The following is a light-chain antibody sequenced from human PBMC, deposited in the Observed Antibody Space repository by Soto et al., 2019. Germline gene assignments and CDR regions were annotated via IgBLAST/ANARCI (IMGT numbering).Light chain of an antibody. CDR2: DAS. CDR3: PQRKDWPPLT. CDR1: QNVENY. V-gene: IGKV3-11*01. J-gene: IGKJ5*01. Sequence: ETVLTQSPATLSLSPGERATLSCRASQNVENYLAWYQQKPGQAPRLLVYDASNRATGIPARFSGSGFGTDCTLTISSLEPEHFAVYYCPQRKDWPPLTFGQGTRLDI.